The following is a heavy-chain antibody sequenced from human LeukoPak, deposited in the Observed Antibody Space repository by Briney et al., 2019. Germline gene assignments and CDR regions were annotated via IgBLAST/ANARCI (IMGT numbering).Heavy chain of an antibody. CDR1: GFTFSSYA. D-gene: IGHD3-10*01. CDR2: ISGSGGST. Sequence: PGGSLRLSCAASGFTFSSYAMSWVRQAPGKGLEWVSAISGSGGSTYYADSVKGRFTISRDNSKNTLYLQMNSLRAEDTAVYYCAKDWGPIWLGESYYFDYWGQGTLVTVSS. CDR3: AKDWGPIWLGESYYFDY. V-gene: IGHV3-23*01. J-gene: IGHJ4*02.